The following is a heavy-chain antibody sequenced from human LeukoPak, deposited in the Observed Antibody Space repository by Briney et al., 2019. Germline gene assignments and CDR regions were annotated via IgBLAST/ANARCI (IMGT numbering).Heavy chain of an antibody. CDR2: ISGDGGRT. D-gene: IGHD6-13*01. J-gene: IGHJ4*02. Sequence: GGSLRLSCAASGFTFDDYAMHWVRQAPGKGLEWVSLISGDGGRTYYADSVRGRFTISRDNSKDSLYLQMNSLRTGDTAFYYCAKDSKGTAPGGLLLGWGQGTLVTVSS. CDR1: GFTFDDYA. CDR3: AKDSKGTAPGGLLLG. V-gene: IGHV3-43*02.